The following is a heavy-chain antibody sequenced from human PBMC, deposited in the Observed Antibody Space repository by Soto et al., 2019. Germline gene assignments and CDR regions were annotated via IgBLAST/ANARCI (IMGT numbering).Heavy chain of an antibody. CDR2: IYYSGST. CDR3: AGIRISIFGVVIIWGAFDY. V-gene: IGHV4-39*01. CDR1: GGSISSNSYY. J-gene: IGHJ4*02. D-gene: IGHD3-3*01. Sequence: SETLSLTCTVSGGSISSNSYYWGWIRQPPGKGLEWIGSIYYSGSTYYNPSLKSRVTISVDTSKNQFSLKLSSVTAADTAVYYCAGIRISIFGVVIIWGAFDYWGQGTLVTVSS.